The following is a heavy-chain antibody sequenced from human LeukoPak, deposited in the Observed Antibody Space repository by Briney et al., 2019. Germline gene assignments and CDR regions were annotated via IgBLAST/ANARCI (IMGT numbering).Heavy chain of an antibody. CDR3: ALLSRGYLSYFDY. CDR1: GFTFSSYW. CDR2: ISGSGGTT. D-gene: IGHD3-22*01. V-gene: IGHV3-23*01. Sequence: PGGSLRLSCAASGFTFSSYWMNWVRQAPGKGLEWVSAISGSGGTTSYADSVKGRFTISRDNSKNTLFLQMNSLTAEDTAVYYCALLSRGYLSYFDYWGQGTLVTVSS. J-gene: IGHJ4*02.